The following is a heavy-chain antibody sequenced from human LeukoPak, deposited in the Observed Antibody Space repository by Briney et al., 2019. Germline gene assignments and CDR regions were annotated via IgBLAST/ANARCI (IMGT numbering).Heavy chain of an antibody. CDR2: TYYRSKWYN. CDR3: AGDRGWPRVHWFDP. J-gene: IGHJ5*02. Sequence: SQTLSLTCAISGDSVSSNSAAWNWIRQSPSRGLEWLGRTYYRSKWYNDYAVSVKSRITINPDTSKNQFSLRLNSVTPEDTAVYYCAGDRGWPRVHWFDPWGQGTLVTVSS. CDR1: GDSVSSNSAA. V-gene: IGHV6-1*01. D-gene: IGHD3-10*01.